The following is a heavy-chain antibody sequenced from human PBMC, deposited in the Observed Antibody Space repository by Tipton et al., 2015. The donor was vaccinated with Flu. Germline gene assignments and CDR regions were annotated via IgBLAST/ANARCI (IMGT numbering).Heavy chain of an antibody. Sequence: TLSLTCTVSGYSISSGYYWGWIRQPPGKGLEWIGSIYHSGSTYYNPSLKSRVTISVDTSKNQFSLKPSSVTAADTAVYYCARDEGPLGYCSGGSCPSGQGTLVTVSS. D-gene: IGHD2-15*01. CDR3: ARDEGPLGYCSGGSCP. V-gene: IGHV4-38-2*02. J-gene: IGHJ5*02. CDR1: GYSISSGYY. CDR2: IYHSGST.